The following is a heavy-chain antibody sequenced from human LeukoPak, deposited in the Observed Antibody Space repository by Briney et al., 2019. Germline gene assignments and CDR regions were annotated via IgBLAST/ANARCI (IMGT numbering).Heavy chain of an antibody. J-gene: IGHJ4*02. CDR1: GGSISSYY. V-gene: IGHV4-59*01. CDR2: IYYSGST. Sequence: PSETLSLTCTVSGGSISSYYWSWIRQPPGKGLEWIGYIYYSGSTNYNPSLKSRVTISVDTSKNQFSLKLSSVTASDTAVYYCARHCHWGQCFDYWGQGTLVTVSS. CDR3: ARHCHWGQCFDY. D-gene: IGHD7-27*01.